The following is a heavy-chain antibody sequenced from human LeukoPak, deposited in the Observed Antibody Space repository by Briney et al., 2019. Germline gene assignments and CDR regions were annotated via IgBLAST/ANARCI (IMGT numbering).Heavy chain of an antibody. CDR2: INHSGST. CDR3: ARGSIAAFDY. CDR1: GGSFSGYY. J-gene: IGHJ4*02. V-gene: IGHV4-34*01. D-gene: IGHD6-6*01. Sequence: SETLSLTCAVYGGSFSGYYWSWIRQPPGKGLEWIGEINHSGSTNYNPSLKSRVTISVDTSKNQFSLKLSSVTAADTVVYYCARGSIAAFDYWGQGTLVTVSS.